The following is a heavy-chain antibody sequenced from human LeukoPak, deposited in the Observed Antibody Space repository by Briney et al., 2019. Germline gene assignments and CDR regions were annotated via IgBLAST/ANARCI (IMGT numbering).Heavy chain of an antibody. CDR2: IRHSGST. J-gene: IGHJ4*02. D-gene: IGHD3-22*01. CDR3: ARPTYYDNSGYYY. V-gene: IGHV4-39*01. Sequence: PSETLSLTCTVSGDSISRSNFYWGWIRQPPGKGLEWIGSIRHSGSTYYNPSLKSRVNISVDTSKNQFSLKLSSVTAADTAVYYCARPTYYDNSGYYYWGQGTLVTVSS. CDR1: GDSISRSNFY.